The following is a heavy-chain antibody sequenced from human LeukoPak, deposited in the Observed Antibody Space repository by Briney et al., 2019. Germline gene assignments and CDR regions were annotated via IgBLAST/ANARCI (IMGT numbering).Heavy chain of an antibody. Sequence: SQTLSLTCVISGDSVSTNSAAWNWIRQSPSRGLEWLGRTYYRSEWYNDYAASGKSRIIIDPDTSKNQVSLQLNSVTPDDTAVYYCARDHSWFFDLWGRGTLVTVSS. V-gene: IGHV6-1*01. CDR2: TYYRSEWYN. J-gene: IGHJ2*01. CDR1: GDSVSTNSAA. CDR3: ARDHSWFFDL.